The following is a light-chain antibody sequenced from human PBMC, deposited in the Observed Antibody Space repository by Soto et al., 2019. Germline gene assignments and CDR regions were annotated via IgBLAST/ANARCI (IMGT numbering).Light chain of an antibody. CDR2: EVS. Sequence: ALTQPASVSGSPGQSITISCTGTSSDVGAYNYVSWYQQHPDKAPKLMIFEVSDRPSGVSNRFSGSNSGNTASLTISGLQAEDEADYFCSSYTSNSTLVFGGGTKLTVL. CDR3: SSYTSNSTLV. V-gene: IGLV2-14*01. CDR1: SSDVGAYNY. J-gene: IGLJ3*02.